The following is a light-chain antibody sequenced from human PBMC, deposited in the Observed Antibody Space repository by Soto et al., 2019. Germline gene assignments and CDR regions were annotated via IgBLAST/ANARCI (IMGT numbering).Light chain of an antibody. CDR2: DAS. Sequence: DIQMIQSPSSLSASVGDRVTITCQASQEISNYLNWYQHKPGKAPKLLIYDASNLERGVPSRFSGRGSGTDFTFPISSLQPEDFSTYYCQQYDHLPRTFGRGTKVEIK. CDR1: QEISNY. CDR3: QQYDHLPRT. J-gene: IGKJ1*01. V-gene: IGKV1-33*01.